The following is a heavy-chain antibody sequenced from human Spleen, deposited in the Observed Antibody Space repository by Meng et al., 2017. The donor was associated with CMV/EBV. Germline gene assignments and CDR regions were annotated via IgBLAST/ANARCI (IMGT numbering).Heavy chain of an antibody. CDR3: ARAGYYDSGGYYRNNWYFDL. V-gene: IGHV3-53*01. CDR2: IYSGGST. CDR1: VSSNY. J-gene: IGHJ2*01. Sequence: VSSNYMTWVRQAPGKGLEWVSVIYSGGSTYYADSVKGRFTISRDNSKNTLYLQMNSLRAEDTAVYYCARAGYYDSGGYYRNNWYFDLWGRGTLVTVSS. D-gene: IGHD3-22*01.